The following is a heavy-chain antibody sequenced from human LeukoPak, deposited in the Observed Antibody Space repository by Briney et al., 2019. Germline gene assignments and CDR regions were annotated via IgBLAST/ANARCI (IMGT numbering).Heavy chain of an antibody. V-gene: IGHV1-2*02. D-gene: IGHD4-17*01. CDR1: GYTFTGYY. Sequence: GASVKVSCKASGYTFTGYYIHWVRQAPGQGLEWMGWINSDTGGTIYAQNFQGRVTVTRDTSTTTAYMELSSLKSDDTAFYYCARDTITVTTPYFDYWGQGTLVTVPS. J-gene: IGHJ4*02. CDR2: INSDTGGT. CDR3: ARDTITVTTPYFDY.